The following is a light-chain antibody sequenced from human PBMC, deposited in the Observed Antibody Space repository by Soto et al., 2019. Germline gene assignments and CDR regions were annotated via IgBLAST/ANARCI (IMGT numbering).Light chain of an antibody. CDR2: AAS. Sequence: DIQMTQSPSSLSASVGDRVTITCRASQGIRNYLAWYQQIPGKVPKLLISAASTLPSGVPSRFSGSGSGTDFTLTISSLQPEDVATYYCQKYTNVPAFGGGTKVEIK. J-gene: IGKJ4*01. CDR1: QGIRNY. V-gene: IGKV1-27*01. CDR3: QKYTNVPA.